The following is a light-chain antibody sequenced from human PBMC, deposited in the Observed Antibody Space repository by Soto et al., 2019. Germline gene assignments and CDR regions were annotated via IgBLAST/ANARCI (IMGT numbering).Light chain of an antibody. CDR1: SSNIGSGYD. CDR2: GNN. Sequence: QSVLTQPPSVSGAPGQRVTISCTGSSSNIGSGYDVHWYRQLPGTAPKLLIYGNNFRPSGVPDRFSGSKSDTSASLAITGLQAEDEADYYCLSYDSSLSGVVFGGGTKLTVL. CDR3: LSYDSSLSGVV. J-gene: IGLJ2*01. V-gene: IGLV1-40*01.